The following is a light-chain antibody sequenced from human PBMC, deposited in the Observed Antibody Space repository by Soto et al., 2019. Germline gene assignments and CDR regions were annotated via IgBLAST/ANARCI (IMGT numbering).Light chain of an antibody. Sequence: EIVMTQSPATLSVSPGERATLSCRASQIITTTLAWFQQKPGQAPRLLIYDASTRAPGIPVRFSGSGSGTDFTLTISSLQSEDFAVYYCQQYKMWPPYTFGQGTKLEMK. CDR3: QQYKMWPPYT. J-gene: IGKJ2*01. CDR1: QIITTT. CDR2: DAS. V-gene: IGKV3-15*01.